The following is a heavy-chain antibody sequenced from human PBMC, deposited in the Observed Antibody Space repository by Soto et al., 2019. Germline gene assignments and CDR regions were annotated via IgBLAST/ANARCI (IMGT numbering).Heavy chain of an antibody. V-gene: IGHV4-59*08. Sequence: QVQLQESGPGLVKPSETLSLTCTVSGGSISSYYWSWIRQPPRKGLEWIGYIYYSGSTNYNPSLKSRVTISVDTSKNQFSLKLSSVTAADTAVYHCARRWGTTFDYWGQGTLVTVSS. J-gene: IGHJ4*02. CDR1: GGSISSYY. CDR2: IYYSGST. D-gene: IGHD3-16*01. CDR3: ARRWGTTFDY.